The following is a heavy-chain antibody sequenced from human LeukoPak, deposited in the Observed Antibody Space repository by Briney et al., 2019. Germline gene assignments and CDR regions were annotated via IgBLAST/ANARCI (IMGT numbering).Heavy chain of an antibody. CDR3: AICGGDCYYFDY. CDR2: ISGSGGST. CDR1: GFTFSSYA. Sequence: GGSLRLSCAASGFTFSSYAMSWVRQAPGEGLEWVSAISGSGGSTYYADSVKGRFTISRDNSKNTLYLQMNSLRAEDTAVYYCAICGGDCYYFDYWGQGTLVTVSS. V-gene: IGHV3-23*01. D-gene: IGHD2-21*01. J-gene: IGHJ4*02.